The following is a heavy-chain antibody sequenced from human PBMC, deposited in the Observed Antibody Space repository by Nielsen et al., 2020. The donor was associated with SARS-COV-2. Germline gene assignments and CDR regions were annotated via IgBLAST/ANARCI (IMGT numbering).Heavy chain of an antibody. CDR3: ARIIIQCSSTHCYTLGGMDV. CDR2: PSGSSRYI. V-gene: IGHV3-21*01. CDR1: GFNFSGHS. D-gene: IGHD2-2*02. J-gene: IGHJ6*04. Sequence: GESLKISCAASGFNFSGHSMSWVRQAQGKGLEWVSSPSGSSRYIYYADSLQGRFTISRDNAQNSLFLQMNSLRAEDTAVYYCARIIIQCSSTHCYTLGGMDVWGKGTTVTVSS.